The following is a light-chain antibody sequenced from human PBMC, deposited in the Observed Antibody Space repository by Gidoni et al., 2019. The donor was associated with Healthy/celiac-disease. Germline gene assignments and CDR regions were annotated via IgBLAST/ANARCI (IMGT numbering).Light chain of an antibody. J-gene: IGKJ4*01. V-gene: IGKV1-39*01. Sequence: DIQMTQSPSSLSASVGDRVTITCRASQSISSYLNWYQQKPGKAPKLLIYAASSLQSGVPSRFSGSGSGTDFTLTISSLQPEDFATYYCQQSYSHPLLTFGGXTKVEIK. CDR1: QSISSY. CDR2: AAS. CDR3: QQSYSHPLLT.